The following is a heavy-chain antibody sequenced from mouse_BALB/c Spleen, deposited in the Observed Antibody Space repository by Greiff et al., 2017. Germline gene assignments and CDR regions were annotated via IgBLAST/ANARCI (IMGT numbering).Heavy chain of an antibody. J-gene: IGHJ4*01. Sequence: QVQLKESGPGLVAPSQSLSITCTVSGFSLTGYGVNWVRQPPGKGLEWLGMIWGDGSTDYNSALKSRLSISKDNSKSQVFLKMNSLQTDDTARYYCARGPTATNYAMDYWGQGTSVTVSS. V-gene: IGHV2-6-7*01. D-gene: IGHD1-2*01. CDR2: IWGDGST. CDR3: ARGPTATNYAMDY. CDR1: GFSLTGYG.